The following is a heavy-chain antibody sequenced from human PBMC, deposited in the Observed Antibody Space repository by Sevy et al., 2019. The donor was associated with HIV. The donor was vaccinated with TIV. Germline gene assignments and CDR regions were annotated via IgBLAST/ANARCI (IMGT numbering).Heavy chain of an antibody. Sequence: GGSLRLSCAASGFSLETFWIHWVRQAPGKGLEWVARIKSNSDGGTADYEPPLEARFTMSRDDSENKIYLQVNNLGAEAPAAYYCGTAPGIRYWGQGTLVTVSS. V-gene: IGHV3-15*01. CDR2: IKSNSDGGTA. CDR1: GFSLETFW. D-gene: IGHD3-10*01. CDR3: GTAPGIRY. J-gene: IGHJ4*02.